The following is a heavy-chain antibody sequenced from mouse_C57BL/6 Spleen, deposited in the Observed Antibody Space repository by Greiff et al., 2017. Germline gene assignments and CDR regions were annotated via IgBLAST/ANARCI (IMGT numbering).Heavy chain of an antibody. J-gene: IGHJ1*03. CDR2: ISSGSSTI. Sequence: EVQLVESGGGLVKPGGSLKLSCAASGFTFSDYGMHWVRQAPEKGLEWVAYISSGSSTIYYADTVKGRFTISRDNAKSTLFLQMTSLGSEDTAMYYCARSGPYWYFDVWGTGTTVTVSS. V-gene: IGHV5-17*01. CDR1: GFTFSDYG. D-gene: IGHD1-3*01. CDR3: ARSGPYWYFDV.